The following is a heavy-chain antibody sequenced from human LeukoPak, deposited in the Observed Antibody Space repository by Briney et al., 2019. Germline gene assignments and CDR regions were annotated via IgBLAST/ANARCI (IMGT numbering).Heavy chain of an antibody. CDR2: IYPGDSDT. CDR3: AGRYYYGSGIKPHLDY. J-gene: IGHJ4*02. CDR1: GYSFTNYW. V-gene: IGHV5-51*01. D-gene: IGHD3-10*01. Sequence: PGESLKISCKASGYSFTNYWIGWVRQMPGKGLEWMGLIYPGDSDTRYSPSFQGQVTISADESITTAYLQWSSLRASDTAMYYCAGRYYYGSGIKPHLDYWGQGTLVTVSS.